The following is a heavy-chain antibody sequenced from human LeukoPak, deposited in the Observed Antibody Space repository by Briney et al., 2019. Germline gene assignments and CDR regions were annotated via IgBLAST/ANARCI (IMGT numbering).Heavy chain of an antibody. J-gene: IGHJ4*02. Sequence: SETLSLTCAVSGVSFDDYYWACVRHTPGKGLEWMGEINHSGYTKDSPSLKSRVTLSIDTSRQQCSLNLRSVTVADAGFYYCTRMTTGHDYWGQGTPVTVSS. CDR2: INHSGYT. CDR3: TRMTTGHDY. CDR1: GVSFDDYY. V-gene: IGHV4-34*01. D-gene: IGHD4-17*01.